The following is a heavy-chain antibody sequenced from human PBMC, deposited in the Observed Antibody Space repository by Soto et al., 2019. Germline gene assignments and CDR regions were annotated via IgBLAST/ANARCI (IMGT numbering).Heavy chain of an antibody. CDR2: VYHSRST. Sequence: PSETLSLTCSVSGGSMRNYYWNWIRQPPGRGLEWIGYVYHSRSTNYNPSLKSRVSMSVDVSRNHFSLTLHSVTAADTAVYFCTSSYSTSSSPDYWGRGTLVTVSS. CDR1: GGSMRNYY. J-gene: IGHJ4*02. CDR3: TSSYSTSSSPDY. D-gene: IGHD6-6*01. V-gene: IGHV4-59*01.